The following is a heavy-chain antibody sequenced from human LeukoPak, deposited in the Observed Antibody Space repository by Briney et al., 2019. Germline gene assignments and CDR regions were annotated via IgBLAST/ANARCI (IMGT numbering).Heavy chain of an antibody. Sequence: GGSLRLSCAASGFTFTSYGMNWVRQAAGKGLEWVSGSRGRGGSTYYADSVKGRFSISRDNSKNTLYLQLNRLRVEDTAEYYCAKAHGGSYHSGIDWGQGTLVIVSS. CDR3: AKAHGGSYHSGID. CDR2: SRGRGGST. CDR1: GFTFTSYG. D-gene: IGHD2-8*01. V-gene: IGHV3-23*01. J-gene: IGHJ4*02.